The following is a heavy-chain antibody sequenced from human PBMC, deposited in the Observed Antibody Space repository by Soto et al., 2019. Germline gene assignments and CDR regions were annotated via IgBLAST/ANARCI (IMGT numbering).Heavy chain of an antibody. CDR3: ASTVDTAMVDAFDI. D-gene: IGHD5-18*01. Sequence: QVQLVQSGAEVKKPGSSVKVSCKASGGTFSSYAISWVRQAPGQGLEWMGGIIPIFGTANYAQQFQGRVTITADESTSTAYMELSSLRSEDTAVYYCASTVDTAMVDAFDIWGQGTMVTVSS. V-gene: IGHV1-69*01. J-gene: IGHJ3*02. CDR2: IIPIFGTA. CDR1: GGTFSSYA.